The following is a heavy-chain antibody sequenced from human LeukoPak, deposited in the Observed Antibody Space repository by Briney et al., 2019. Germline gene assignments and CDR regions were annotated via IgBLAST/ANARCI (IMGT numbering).Heavy chain of an antibody. V-gene: IGHV4-59*08. CDR3: AGRALLPVATMVRGEGYYYYGMDV. J-gene: IGHJ6*02. D-gene: IGHD3-10*01. CDR2: IYYSGST. Sequence: SETLSLTCTVSGGSISNYYWSWIRQPPGKGLEWIGYIYYSGSTNYNPSLKSRVTISVDTSKNQFSLKLSSVTAADTAVYYCAGRALLPVATMVRGEGYYYYGMDVWGQGTTVTVSS. CDR1: GGSISNYY.